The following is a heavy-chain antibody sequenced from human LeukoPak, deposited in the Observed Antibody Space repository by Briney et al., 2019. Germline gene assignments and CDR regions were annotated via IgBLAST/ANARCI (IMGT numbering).Heavy chain of an antibody. V-gene: IGHV3-23*01. CDR2: ISASGVST. CDR1: GFTVSSNY. CDR3: AKIGGYVVY. J-gene: IGHJ4*02. Sequence: GGSLRLSCAASGFTVSSNYMSWVRQAPGKGLEWVSSISASGVSTYYADSVKGRFTISRDNSKNTLYLQMNSLRVEDTAVYFCAKIGGYVVYWGQGTLVTVSS.